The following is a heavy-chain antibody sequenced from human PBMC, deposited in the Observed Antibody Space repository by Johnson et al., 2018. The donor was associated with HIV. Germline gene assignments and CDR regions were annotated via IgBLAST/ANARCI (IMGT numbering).Heavy chain of an antibody. Sequence: QVQLVESGGGVVQPGGSLRLSCAASGFTFSSYGMHWVRQAPGKGLEWVAFIRYDGSNKYYADSVKGRFTISRDNSKNTLYLQMNSLRAEDTAVYYCARRRVAGDDAFDMWGQGTMVTVSS. D-gene: IGHD6-19*01. CDR1: GFTFSSYG. V-gene: IGHV3-30*02. CDR3: ARRRVAGDDAFDM. J-gene: IGHJ3*02. CDR2: IRYDGSNK.